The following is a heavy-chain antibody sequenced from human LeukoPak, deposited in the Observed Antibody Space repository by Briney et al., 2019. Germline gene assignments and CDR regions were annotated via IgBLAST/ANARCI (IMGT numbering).Heavy chain of an antibody. J-gene: IGHJ6*03. V-gene: IGHV4-61*02. Sequence: SQTLSLTCTVSGGSISSGNYYYSWIRQPAGKGLEWLGRIYTSGTTNYNPSLKSRVTISVDTSKNQFSLKLSSVTAADTAVYYCARGIYGSGSYGIYYYYMDVWGKGNTVTISS. CDR1: GGSISSGNYY. CDR3: ARGIYGSGSYGIYYYYMDV. D-gene: IGHD3-10*01. CDR2: IYTSGTT.